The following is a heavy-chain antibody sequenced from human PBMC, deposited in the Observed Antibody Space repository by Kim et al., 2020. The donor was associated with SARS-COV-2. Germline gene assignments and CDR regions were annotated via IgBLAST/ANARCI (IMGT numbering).Heavy chain of an antibody. CDR3: ARTYYDFWSGYGWFDP. Sequence: SETLSLTCTVSGGSISSGDYYWSWIRQPPGKGLEWIGYIYYSGSTYYNPSLKSRVTISVDTSKNQFSLKLSSVTAADTAVYYCARTYYDFWSGYGWFDPWGQGTLVTVSS. CDR1: GGSISSGDYY. V-gene: IGHV4-30-4*01. CDR2: IYYSGST. J-gene: IGHJ5*02. D-gene: IGHD3-3*01.